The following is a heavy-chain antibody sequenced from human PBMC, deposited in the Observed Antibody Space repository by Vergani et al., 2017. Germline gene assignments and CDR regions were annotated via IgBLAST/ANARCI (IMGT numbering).Heavy chain of an antibody. V-gene: IGHV1-69*06. CDR1: RGTFSRYA. Sequence: QVQLVQSGDEVKKPGSSVKVSCKASRGTFSRYAISWVRPASGQELEWRGGIIPIFGTENYAQLVQGRVTSTADKTTSTAYREMSSLRSEGTAVYYCARPYTRYYGSGSYPGVYYGMDVWGQGTTVTVAS. J-gene: IGHJ6*02. CDR2: IIPIFGTE. CDR3: ARPYTRYYGSGSYPGVYYGMDV. D-gene: IGHD3-10*01.